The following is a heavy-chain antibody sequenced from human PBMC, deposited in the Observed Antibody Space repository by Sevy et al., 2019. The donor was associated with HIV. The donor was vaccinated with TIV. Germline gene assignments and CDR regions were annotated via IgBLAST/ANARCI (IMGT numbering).Heavy chain of an antibody. J-gene: IGHJ5*02. V-gene: IGHV3-74*01. D-gene: IGHD1-26*01. CDR2: IKSDGSST. CDR3: ASDGSGSYHVSDNWFDP. CDR1: GFTFSSYW. Sequence: GGSLRLSCAASGFTFSSYWMHWVRQVPGKGLVWVSRIKSDGSSTSYADSVKGRFTISRDNAKNTLYLQMNSLRAEDTAVYDCASDGSGSYHVSDNWFDPWGQGTLVTVSS.